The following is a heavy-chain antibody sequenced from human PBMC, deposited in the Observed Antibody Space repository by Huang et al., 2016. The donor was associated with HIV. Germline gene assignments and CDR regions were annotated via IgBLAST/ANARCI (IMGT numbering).Heavy chain of an antibody. Sequence: QVQLVESGGGVVRPGRSLRLSCAASRFTFRKFAMHWVRQARGKGQWWMGGISYDGSSKHYADSVTGRLTISRDNSNNTLYLQMNSLTVEDTAVYYCTKGHYYDTNGYVAFDIWGQGTMVTVSS. J-gene: IGHJ3*02. CDR1: RFTFRKFA. CDR2: ISYDGSSK. CDR3: TKGHYYDTNGYVAFDI. D-gene: IGHD3-22*01. V-gene: IGHV3-30*18.